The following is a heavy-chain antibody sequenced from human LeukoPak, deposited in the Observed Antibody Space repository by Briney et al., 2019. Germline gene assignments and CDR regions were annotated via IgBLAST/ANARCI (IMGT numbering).Heavy chain of an antibody. J-gene: IGHJ4*02. CDR3: AKSVVNSGTYIPFDY. CDR2: ISGSGRST. D-gene: IGHD1-26*01. CDR1: GFTFSQYA. V-gene: IGHV3-23*01. Sequence: GGSLRLSCAASGFTFSQYAMNWVRQAPGKGLEWVSVISGSGRSTYYADSVRGRFTISRDKSTNTVYLQMSSLRAEDTAFYYCAKSVVNSGTYIPFDYWGQGTLVTVSS.